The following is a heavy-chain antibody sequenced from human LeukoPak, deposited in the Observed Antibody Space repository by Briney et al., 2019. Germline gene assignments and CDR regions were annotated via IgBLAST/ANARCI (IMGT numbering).Heavy chain of an antibody. Sequence: GGSLRLSCAASGSTFSSYAMHWVRQAPGKGLEYVSAISSNGGSTYYANSVKGRFTISRDNSKNTLYLQMGSLRAEDMAVYYCARDRASRFDYWGQGTLVTVSS. CDR1: GSTFSSYA. V-gene: IGHV3-64*01. CDR3: ARDRASRFDY. J-gene: IGHJ4*02. CDR2: ISSNGGST. D-gene: IGHD2-2*01.